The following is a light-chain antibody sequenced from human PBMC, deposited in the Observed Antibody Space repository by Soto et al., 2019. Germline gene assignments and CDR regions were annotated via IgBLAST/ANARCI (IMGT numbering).Light chain of an antibody. CDR3: QHYSNWQTWT. CDR1: QTVSSN. J-gene: IGKJ1*01. CDR2: GAS. Sequence: EIVMTQSPATLSVSPGERATLSCRASQTVSSNLAWYQQRPGQAPRLLIYGASTRATDIPARFSGSGSETEFTLTISSLXSEDFAVYYCQHYSNWQTWTFGQGTKVDIK. V-gene: IGKV3-15*01.